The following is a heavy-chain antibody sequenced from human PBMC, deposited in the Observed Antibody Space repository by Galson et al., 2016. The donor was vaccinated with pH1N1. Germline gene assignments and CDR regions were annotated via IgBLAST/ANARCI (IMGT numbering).Heavy chain of an antibody. CDR1: GGTFSSYA. V-gene: IGHV1-69*01. CDR3: AGAGFGAYKFDS. J-gene: IGHJ4*02. D-gene: IGHD4-17*01. CDR2: IIPIFGIL. Sequence: CKASGGTFSSYAISWVRQAPGHGLEWMGGIIPIFGILNYAQNFQGRVTITADEFTSTAYMELSSLTSEDTAVYYCAGAGFGAYKFDSWGQGTLVTVSS.